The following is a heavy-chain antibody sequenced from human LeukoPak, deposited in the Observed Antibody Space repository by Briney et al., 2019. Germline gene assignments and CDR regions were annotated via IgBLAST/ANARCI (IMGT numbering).Heavy chain of an antibody. V-gene: IGHV3-73*01. CDR1: GFTFSVSA. J-gene: IGHJ4*02. CDR2: IRNKANNYVT. Sequence: GGSLRLSCAASGFTFSVSAIYWVRQASGKGLEWIGRIRNKANNYVTAYAASVKGRFTISREDSKNTAYLQMNSLKTEDAAVYYCTYTSSSGVVYWGQGALVTVSS. CDR3: TYTSSSGVVY. D-gene: IGHD6-6*01.